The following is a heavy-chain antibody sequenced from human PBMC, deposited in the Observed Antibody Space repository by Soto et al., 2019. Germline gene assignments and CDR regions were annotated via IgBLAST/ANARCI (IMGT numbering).Heavy chain of an antibody. CDR1: GSTFSSYW. J-gene: IGHJ4*02. CDR3: ALIAAAELSG. D-gene: IGHD6-13*01. CDR2: IKQDGSEK. V-gene: IGHV3-7*01. Sequence: PGGSLRLSCAASGSTFSSYWMSWVRQAPGKGLEWVANIKQDGSEKYYVDSVKGRFTISRDNAKNSLYLQMNSLRAEDTAVYYCALIAAAELSGWGQGNLVTVSS.